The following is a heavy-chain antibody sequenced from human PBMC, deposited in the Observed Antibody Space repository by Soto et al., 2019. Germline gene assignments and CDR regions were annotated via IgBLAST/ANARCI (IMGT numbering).Heavy chain of an antibody. Sequence: KPSETLSLTCTVSGASISGHFWSWIRQPAGKGLEWMGRFYASGRTNYNPSLKSRVTMSVDTSKNQFSLRLNSVTAADTAVYFCATDSETYYYFQHWGQGSLVTVSS. D-gene: IGHD3-10*01. CDR3: ATDSETYYYFQH. CDR2: FYASGRT. CDR1: GASISGHF. J-gene: IGHJ1*01. V-gene: IGHV4-4*07.